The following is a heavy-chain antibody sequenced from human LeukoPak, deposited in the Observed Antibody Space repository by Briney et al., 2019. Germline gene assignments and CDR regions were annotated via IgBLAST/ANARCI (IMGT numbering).Heavy chain of an antibody. J-gene: IGHJ5*02. CDR1: GFTFDDYA. CDR3: AKDNGQRGLNCFDP. V-gene: IGHV3-9*01. Sequence: PGGSLRLSCAASGFTFDDYAMHWVRQAPGKGLEWVSGISWNSGSIGYADSVKGRFTISRDNAKNSLYLQMNSLRAEDTALYYCAKDNGQRGLNCFDPGGQGTLVTVST. D-gene: IGHD1-1*01. CDR2: ISWNSGSI.